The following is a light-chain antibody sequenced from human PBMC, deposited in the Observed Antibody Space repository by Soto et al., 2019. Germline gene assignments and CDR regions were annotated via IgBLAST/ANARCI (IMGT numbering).Light chain of an antibody. CDR1: QSVSSSY. Sequence: EIVLPQSPVTLSLSSGERATLSCRASQSVSSSYLAWYQQKPGQAPRLLIYGASSRSTGIPDRFSGSGSGTDFILTISRLESEDCAMYYCQQYGSSPGTFGQGTKVYSK. V-gene: IGKV3-20*01. J-gene: IGKJ1*01. CDR2: GAS. CDR3: QQYGSSPGT.